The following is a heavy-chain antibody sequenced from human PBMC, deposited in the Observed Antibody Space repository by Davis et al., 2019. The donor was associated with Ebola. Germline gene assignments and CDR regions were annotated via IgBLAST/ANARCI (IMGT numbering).Heavy chain of an antibody. J-gene: IGHJ6*02. CDR3: ARGKIAAAGNYYYYYGMDV. D-gene: IGHD6-13*01. CDR2: ISQSGST. CDR1: GDSISSSNW. V-gene: IGHV4-4*02. Sequence: SETLSLTCAVSGDSISSSNWWSWVRQPPGKGLEWIGEISQSGSTNYNPSLKSRVTISVDKSKNQFSLKLSSVTAADTAVYYCARGKIAAAGNYYYYYGMDVWGQGTTVTVSS.